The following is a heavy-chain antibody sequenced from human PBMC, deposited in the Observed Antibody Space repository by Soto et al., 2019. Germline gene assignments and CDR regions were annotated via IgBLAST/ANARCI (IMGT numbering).Heavy chain of an antibody. Sequence: HPGGSLRLSCAASGFAFSNYEMNWVRQAPGKGLEWVSYISLSGSTIYYADSVKGRFTISRDDAKNSLYLQMDSLRADDTAVYYCARESFSASPNCFDYWGQGTLVTVSS. CDR1: GFAFSNYE. V-gene: IGHV3-48*03. CDR2: ISLSGSTI. D-gene: IGHD3-3*02. J-gene: IGHJ4*02. CDR3: ARESFSASPNCFDY.